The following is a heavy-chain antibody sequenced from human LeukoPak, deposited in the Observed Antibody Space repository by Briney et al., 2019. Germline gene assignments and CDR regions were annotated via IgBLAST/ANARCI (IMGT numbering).Heavy chain of an antibody. Sequence: GGSLRLSCAASGFTFSSYSMNWVRQAPGKGLEWVSSISSSSSYIYYADSVKGRFTISRDNAKNLLYLQMNGLRAEDTAVYYCVKELGSSGYFDFWGQGTLVTVSS. J-gene: IGHJ4*02. D-gene: IGHD3-22*01. CDR2: ISSSSSYI. CDR3: VKELGSSGYFDF. CDR1: GFTFSSYS. V-gene: IGHV3-21*04.